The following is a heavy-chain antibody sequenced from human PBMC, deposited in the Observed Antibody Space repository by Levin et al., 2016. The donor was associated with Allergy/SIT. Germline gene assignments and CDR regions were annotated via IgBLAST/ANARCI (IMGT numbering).Heavy chain of an antibody. CDR3: ARQEEDIVATIAAPFDY. CDR2: IYPGDSDT. CDR1: GYSFTSYW. J-gene: IGHJ4*02. Sequence: KVSCKGSGYSFTSYWIGWVRQMPGKGLEWMGIIYPGDSDTRYSPSFQGQVTISADKSISTAYLQWSSLKASDTAMYYCARQEEDIVATIAAPFDYWGQGTLVTVSS. V-gene: IGHV5-51*01. D-gene: IGHD5-12*01.